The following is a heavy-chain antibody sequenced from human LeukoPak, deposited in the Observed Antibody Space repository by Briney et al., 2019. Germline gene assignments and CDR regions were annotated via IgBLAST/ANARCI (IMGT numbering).Heavy chain of an antibody. J-gene: IGHJ4*02. CDR2: IKQDGSEK. V-gene: IGHV3-7*04. CDR1: GFTFSSYW. CDR3: ARGDEYCSGGSCYSINHFDY. Sequence: GGSLRLSCAASGFTFSSYWMSWVRQAPGKGLDWVANIKQDGSEKYYVDSVKGRFTISRDNAKNSLYLQMNSLRAEDTAVYYCARGDEYCSGGSCYSINHFDYWGQGTLVTVSS. D-gene: IGHD2-15*01.